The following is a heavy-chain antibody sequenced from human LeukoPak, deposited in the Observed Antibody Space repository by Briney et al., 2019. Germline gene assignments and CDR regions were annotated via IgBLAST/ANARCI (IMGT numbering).Heavy chain of an antibody. V-gene: IGHV4-59*11. D-gene: IGHD3-22*01. CDR3: AREVRVNNYDTWFDP. CDR2: IYYSGST. CDR1: GGSISSHY. J-gene: IGHJ5*02. Sequence: SETLSLTCTVSGGSISSHYWSWIRQPPGKGLEWIGYIYYSGSTNYNPSLKSRVTISVDTSKNQFSLKLSSVTAADTAVYYCAREVRVNNYDTWFDPWGQGTLVTVSS.